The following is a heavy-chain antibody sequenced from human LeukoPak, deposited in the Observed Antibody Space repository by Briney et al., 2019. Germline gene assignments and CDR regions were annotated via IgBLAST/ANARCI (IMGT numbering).Heavy chain of an antibody. CDR2: IYHSRNT. J-gene: IGHJ2*01. CDR1: DFSISNPYY. CDR3: ARVEWGSVAALDDWYFDL. V-gene: IGHV4-38-2*01. Sequence: PSETLSLTCAVSDFSISNPYYWGWVRQPPGKALEWIGNIYHSRNTYYNPSLKSRVTISVDTSKNQFSLRLNSVTAADTAVYYCARVEWGSVAALDDWYFDLWGRGTLVAVSS. D-gene: IGHD6-6*01.